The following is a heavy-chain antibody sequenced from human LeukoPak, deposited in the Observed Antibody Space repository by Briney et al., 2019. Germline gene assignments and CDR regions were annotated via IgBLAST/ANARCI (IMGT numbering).Heavy chain of an antibody. CDR1: GFTFSRYT. D-gene: IGHD5-24*01. J-gene: IGHJ4*02. Sequence: GGSLRLSCAGSGFTFSRYTFNWVRQAPGRGLEWVSAISGSGGSTYYADSVKGRFTISRDNSKNTLYLQMNSLRAEDTAVYYCAKDEGDGYPLFDYWGQGTLVTVSS. CDR3: AKDEGDGYPLFDY. CDR2: ISGSGGST. V-gene: IGHV3-23*01.